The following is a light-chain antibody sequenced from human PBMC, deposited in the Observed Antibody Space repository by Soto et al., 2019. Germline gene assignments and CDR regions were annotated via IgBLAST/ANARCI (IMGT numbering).Light chain of an antibody. CDR2: DVS. V-gene: IGLV2-14*03. J-gene: IGLJ2*01. CDR1: TSDVGGYNF. Sequence: QSALTQPASVSGSPGQAITVSCTGTTSDVGGYNFVSWYQQHPGKAPKLMIYDVSSRPSGVSSRFSGSKSGNTASLTISGFQADDEAEYYCSSYRSNIKIFGGGTKLTVL. CDR3: SSYRSNIKI.